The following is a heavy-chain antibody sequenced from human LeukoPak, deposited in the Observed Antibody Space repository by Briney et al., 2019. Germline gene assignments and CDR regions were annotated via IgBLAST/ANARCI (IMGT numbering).Heavy chain of an antibody. D-gene: IGHD5-24*01. CDR3: ARDGSGDGLDY. Sequence: GASVKVSCKASGGTFSSYAISWVRQAPGQGLERMGRIIPIFGIANYAQKFQGRVTITADKSTSTAYMELSSLRSEDTAVYYCARDGSGDGLDYWGQGTLVTVSS. CDR2: IIPIFGIA. CDR1: GGTFSSYA. V-gene: IGHV1-69*04. J-gene: IGHJ4*02.